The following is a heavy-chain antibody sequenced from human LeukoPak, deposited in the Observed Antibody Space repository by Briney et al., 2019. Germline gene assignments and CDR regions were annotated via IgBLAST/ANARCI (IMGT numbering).Heavy chain of an antibody. CDR2: ISSSSSYI. CDR3: AKTRYYYDSSGYVFDY. V-gene: IGHV3-21*01. CDR1: GFTFSSYS. Sequence: GGSLRLSCAASGFTFSSYSMNWVRQAPGKGLEWVSSISSSSSYIYYADSVKGRFTISRDNAKNSLYLQMNSLRAEDTAVYYCAKTRYYYDSSGYVFDYWGQGTLVTVSS. D-gene: IGHD3-22*01. J-gene: IGHJ4*02.